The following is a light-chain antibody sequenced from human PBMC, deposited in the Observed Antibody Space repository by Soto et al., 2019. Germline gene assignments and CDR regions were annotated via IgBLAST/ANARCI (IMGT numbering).Light chain of an antibody. CDR2: VAS. CDR1: QSVSSN. CDR3: QQYNVWPLT. V-gene: IGKV3-15*01. Sequence: IVMTQSPATLSVSPGERATLSCRSSQSVSSNLAWYQQKPGQTPKLLIYVASTRATGSPAWFSGSGSGTEFTLTISSLQSEDVAVYYCQQYNVWPLTFGGGTKVEFK. J-gene: IGKJ4*01.